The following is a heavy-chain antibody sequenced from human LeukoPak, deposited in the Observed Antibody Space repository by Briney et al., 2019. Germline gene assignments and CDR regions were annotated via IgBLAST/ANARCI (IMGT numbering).Heavy chain of an antibody. CDR1: GFTFSSYS. Sequence: GGPLRLSCAASGFTFSSYSMNWVRQAPGKGLEWVSYISSSTTTINYADSVKGRFTISRDTAKNSLYLQMNSLRVEDTAVYYCARASPPDYWGQGTLVTVSS. J-gene: IGHJ4*02. CDR2: ISSSTTTI. V-gene: IGHV3-48*01. CDR3: ARASPPDY.